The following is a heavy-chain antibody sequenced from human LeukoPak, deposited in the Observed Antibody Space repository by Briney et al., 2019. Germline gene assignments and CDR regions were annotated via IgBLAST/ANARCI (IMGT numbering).Heavy chain of an antibody. CDR3: ARGRGSGWYGDFDY. D-gene: IGHD6-19*01. CDR1: GFSFSQYD. J-gene: IGHJ4*02. Sequence: PGGSLRLSCAASGFSFSQYDMHWVRQAPGKGLQVVSSISDGGDVTYYASSVKGRFTMSRDNSMNTLYLQMGSLRTEDMAVYYCARGRGSGWYGDFDYWGQGTLVTVSS. CDR2: ISDGGDVT. V-gene: IGHV3-64*01.